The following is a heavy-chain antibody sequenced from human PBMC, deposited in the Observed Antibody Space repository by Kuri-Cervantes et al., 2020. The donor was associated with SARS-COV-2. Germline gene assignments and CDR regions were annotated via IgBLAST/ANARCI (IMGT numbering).Heavy chain of an antibody. CDR3: AREGLRGSMDV. V-gene: IGHV3-74*01. J-gene: IGHJ6*02. CDR1: GFTFSSYW. Sequence: GESLKISCAASGFTFSSYWMHWVRPVPGKGLGWVSSLNNDGSSTNYADSVKGRFTISRDNAKNTLYLQMNSLRPEDTAVYYCAREGLRGSMDVWGQGSTVTVSS. CDR2: LNNDGSST.